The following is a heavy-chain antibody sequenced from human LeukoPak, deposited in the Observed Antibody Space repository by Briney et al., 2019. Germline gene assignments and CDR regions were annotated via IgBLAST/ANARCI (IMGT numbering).Heavy chain of an antibody. CDR1: GDSVSSDSAA. D-gene: IGHD2-15*01. V-gene: IGHV6-1*01. J-gene: IGHJ4*02. CDR3: ARGVHSYYFDY. CDR2: TYYRSKRYN. Sequence: WQTLSLTCAISGDSVSSDSAAWSRVRQSPSRGVEWLGRTYYRSKRYNDDAISVKSRITINPDTSKNQFFLQLNSVTPEDPAVYYCARGVHSYYFDYWGQGTVVTVSS.